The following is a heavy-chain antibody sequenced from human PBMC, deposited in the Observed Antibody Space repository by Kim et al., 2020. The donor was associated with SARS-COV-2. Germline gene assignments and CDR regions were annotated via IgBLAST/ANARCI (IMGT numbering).Heavy chain of an antibody. Sequence: GGSLRLSCAASGFTFSDYYMSWIRQAPGKGLEWVSYISSSSSYTNYADSVKGRFTISRDNAKNSLYLQMNSLRAEDTAVYYCAREMGQLTAYFDYWGQGTLVTVSS. CDR2: ISSSSSYT. J-gene: IGHJ4*02. D-gene: IGHD1-1*01. V-gene: IGHV3-11*05. CDR3: AREMGQLTAYFDY. CDR1: GFTFSDYY.